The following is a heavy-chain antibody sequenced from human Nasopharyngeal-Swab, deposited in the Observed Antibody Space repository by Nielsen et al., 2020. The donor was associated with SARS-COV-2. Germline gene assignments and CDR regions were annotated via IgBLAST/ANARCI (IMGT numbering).Heavy chain of an antibody. D-gene: IGHD3-9*01. V-gene: IGHV3-7*01. CDR3: ARDSGQDYDILTGYYVPLFYGMDV. CDR2: IKQDGGEK. J-gene: IGHJ6*02. CDR1: GFTFSNYW. Sequence: GESLKISYAPSGFTFSNYWMSWVRQAPGKGLEWVANIKQDGGEKYYVDSVKGRFTISRDNAKNSLYLQMNSLRPEDTAVYYCARDSGQDYDILTGYYVPLFYGMDVWGQGTTVTVSS.